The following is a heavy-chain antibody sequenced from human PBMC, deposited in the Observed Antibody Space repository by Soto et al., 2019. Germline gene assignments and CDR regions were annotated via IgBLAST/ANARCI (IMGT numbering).Heavy chain of an antibody. V-gene: IGHV4-31*03. CDR1: GGSISNDNYY. Sequence: QVQLRESGPGLVKPSQTLSLTCTVSGGSISNDNYYWTWIRQHPGKGLECVGYSYYSGSTYYNPSLKNRFSISVDTSKNQFSLKLSSVTAADTAVYYCVATTVTTISLDYCGHGTLVTVSS. D-gene: IGHD4-17*01. J-gene: IGHJ4*01. CDR2: SYYSGST. CDR3: VATTVTTISLDY.